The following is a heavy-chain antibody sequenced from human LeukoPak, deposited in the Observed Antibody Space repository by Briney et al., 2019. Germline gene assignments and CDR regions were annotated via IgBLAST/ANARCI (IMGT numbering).Heavy chain of an antibody. CDR3: VRDGGVSGYDLLDY. V-gene: IGHV3-7*01. CDR2: INQDGSEE. D-gene: IGHD5-12*01. Sequence: GGSLRLSCAASGFTFSNYWMTWVRQAPGKGLEWVAHINQDGSEEHYMDSVKARFTISRDNAKNSLSLQMNSLRAEDTAVYYWVRDGGVSGYDLLDYWGQGTLVTVSS. CDR1: GFTFSNYW. J-gene: IGHJ4*02.